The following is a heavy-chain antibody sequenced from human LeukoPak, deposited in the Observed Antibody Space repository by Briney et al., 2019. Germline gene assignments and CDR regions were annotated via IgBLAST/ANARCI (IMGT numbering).Heavy chain of an antibody. V-gene: IGHV4-59*01. Sequence: SETLSLTCTVSGGSISSYYWSWIRQPPGKGLEWIGYIYYSGSTNYNPSLKSRVTISVDTSKNQFSLKLSSVTAADTAVYYCARGVRGYSGYADYWGQGTLVTVSS. CDR2: IYYSGST. D-gene: IGHD5-12*01. CDR1: GGSISSYY. CDR3: ARGVRGYSGYADY. J-gene: IGHJ4*02.